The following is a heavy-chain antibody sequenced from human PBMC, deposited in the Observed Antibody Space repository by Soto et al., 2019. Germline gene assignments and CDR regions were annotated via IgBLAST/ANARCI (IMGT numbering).Heavy chain of an antibody. CDR1: GYTFTSYG. D-gene: IGHD2-2*01. CDR2: ISAYNGNT. V-gene: IGHV1-18*01. Sequence: QVQLVQSGAEVKKPGASVKVSCKASGYTFTSYGISWVRQAPGQGLEWMGWISAYNGNTNYAQKLQGRVTMTTDTSTSTAYMELRSLRSDDTAVYYCARDRVVLVPAAPARFDYWGQGTLVTVSS. CDR3: ARDRVVLVPAAPARFDY. J-gene: IGHJ4*02.